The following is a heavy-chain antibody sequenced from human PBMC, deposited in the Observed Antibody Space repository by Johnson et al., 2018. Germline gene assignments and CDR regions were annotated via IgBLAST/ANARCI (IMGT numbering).Heavy chain of an antibody. Sequence: QVQLVQSGAEVKKPGASVTVSCKASGYTFTTKYLHWVRQAPGQGLEWMAIINPSGGTTTYAQTFQGRVTVSRDTSTSTVYMELSSPRSEDMSVFYCVRVTYFVGGVDAFDIWGRCTVVTISS. CDR1: GYTFTTKY. J-gene: IGHJ3*02. V-gene: IGHV1-46*01. CDR3: VRVTYFVGGVDAFDI. D-gene: IGHD3-10*02. CDR2: INPSGGTT.